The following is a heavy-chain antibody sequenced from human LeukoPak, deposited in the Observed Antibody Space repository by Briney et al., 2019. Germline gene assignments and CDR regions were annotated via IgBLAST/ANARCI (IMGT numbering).Heavy chain of an antibody. Sequence: SVKVSCKASGGTFSSYAISWVRQAPGQGREWMGGIIPIFGTANYAQKFQGRVTITTDESTSTAYMELSSLRSEDTAVYYCARDDYYDSSGYYYWGQGTLVTVSS. V-gene: IGHV1-69*05. J-gene: IGHJ4*02. CDR1: GGTFSSYA. CDR2: IIPIFGTA. D-gene: IGHD3-22*01. CDR3: ARDDYYDSSGYYY.